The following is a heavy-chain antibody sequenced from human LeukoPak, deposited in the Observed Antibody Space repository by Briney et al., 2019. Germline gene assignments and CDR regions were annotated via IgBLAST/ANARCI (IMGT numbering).Heavy chain of an antibody. CDR2: IYYSGST. V-gene: IGHV4-31*03. CDR1: GGSISSGGYY. CDR3: ARGGEYCSGGSCYGAFDI. Sequence: PSQTLSLTCTVSGGSISSGGYYWSWLRQHPGKGLEWIGYIYYSGSTYYNPSLKSRVTISVDTSKNQFSLKLSSVTAADTAVYYCARGGEYCSGGSCYGAFDIWGQGTMVTVSS. J-gene: IGHJ3*02. D-gene: IGHD2-15*01.